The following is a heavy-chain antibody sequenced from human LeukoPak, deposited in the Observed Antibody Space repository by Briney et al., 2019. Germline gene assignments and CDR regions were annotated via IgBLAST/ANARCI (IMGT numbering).Heavy chain of an antibody. CDR1: GFTFSNYW. CDR2: IKQDGSET. Sequence: PGGSLRLSCAASGFTFSNYWMSWVRQAPGKGLEWVAHIKQDGSETYYVDSVKGRFTISRDNAESSLYLQMNSLRAEDTAVYYCARSASYYDSSGYWYYFDYWGQGTLVTVSS. D-gene: IGHD3-22*01. CDR3: ARSASYYDSSGYWYYFDY. J-gene: IGHJ4*02. V-gene: IGHV3-7*01.